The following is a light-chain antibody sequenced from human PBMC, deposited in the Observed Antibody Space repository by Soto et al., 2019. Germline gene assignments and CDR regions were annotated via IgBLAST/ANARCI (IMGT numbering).Light chain of an antibody. Sequence: EIVLTQSPGTLSLSPGERATLSCRASQSVSNYLAWYQRKPGQAPRLLIYGASSRATGIPDRFSGSGSGTDFTLTLSRLETEDFAVYYFHQYGGSPHTFGQGTKLEIK. CDR2: GAS. V-gene: IGKV3-20*01. CDR3: HQYGGSPHT. J-gene: IGKJ1*01. CDR1: QSVSNY.